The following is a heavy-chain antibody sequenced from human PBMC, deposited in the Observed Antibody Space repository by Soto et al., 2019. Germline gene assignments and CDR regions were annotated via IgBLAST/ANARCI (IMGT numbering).Heavy chain of an antibody. D-gene: IGHD1-26*01. CDR3: ASYHSGSYAEYFQH. V-gene: IGHV5-10-1*01. CDR1: GYSFTSYW. J-gene: IGHJ1*01. CDR2: IDPSDSYT. Sequence: GESLKISCKGSGYSFTSYWISWVRQMPGKGLEWMGRIDPSDSYTNYSPSFQGHVTISADKSISTAYLQWSSLKASDTAMYYCASYHSGSYAEYFQHWGQGTLVTVSS.